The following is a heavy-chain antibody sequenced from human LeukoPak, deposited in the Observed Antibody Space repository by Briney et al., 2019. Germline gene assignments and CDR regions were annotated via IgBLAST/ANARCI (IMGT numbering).Heavy chain of an antibody. CDR2: IYSGGNT. V-gene: IGHV3-66*04. J-gene: IGHJ4*02. D-gene: IGHD2-21*01. Sequence: GGSLRLSCVASGFTFDDNDMSWVRQDPGKGLECVSVIYSGGNTYYADSVKGRVTISRDNAKNSLYLQMNSLRAEDTAMYYCARLPGGVVIDAGLYWGQGTLVTVSS. CDR3: ARLPGGVVIDAGLY. CDR1: GFTFDDND.